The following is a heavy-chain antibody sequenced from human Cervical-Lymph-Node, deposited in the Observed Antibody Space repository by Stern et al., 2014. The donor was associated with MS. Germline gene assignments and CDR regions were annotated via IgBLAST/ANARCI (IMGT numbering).Heavy chain of an antibody. D-gene: IGHD4-17*01. CDR3: AREHEGYGDLRYYYAMDV. V-gene: IGHV4-61*01. CDR1: GGSVSSGSYY. J-gene: IGHJ6*02. CDR2: ISYSGST. Sequence: HVQLQEAGPGLVKPSETLSLTCTVSGGSVSSGSYYWSWIRQPPGKGLEWIGLISYSGSTHSNPSLKSRVPISADTSKNQLSLKVSSVTAADTAVYYCAREHEGYGDLRYYYAMDVWGQGTTVTVSS.